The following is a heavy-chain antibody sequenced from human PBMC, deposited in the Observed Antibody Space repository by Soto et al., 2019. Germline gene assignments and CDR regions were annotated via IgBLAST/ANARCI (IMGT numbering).Heavy chain of an antibody. J-gene: IGHJ5*02. Sequence: ASVKVSCKASGCSFSTYGISWVRQAPGQGLEWMGWISPYNGNTNYAQTLQGRVTMTTDTSTSTAYMELRSLRSDDTAVYYCARLSTHNWFDPWGQGTLVTVSS. V-gene: IGHV1-18*01. CDR2: ISPYNGNT. CDR3: ARLSTHNWFDP. CDR1: GCSFSTYG.